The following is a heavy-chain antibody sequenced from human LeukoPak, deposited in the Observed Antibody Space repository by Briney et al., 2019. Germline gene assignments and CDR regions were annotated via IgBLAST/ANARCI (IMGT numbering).Heavy chain of an antibody. D-gene: IGHD2-15*01. CDR3: AKDLEDVLVVLGASRQGPFDY. CDR2: ISGSGYGT. Sequence: GGSLRLSCAASGFTFSSYAMSWVRQAPGKGLEWVSSISGSGYGTYYADSVKGRFTISRDNSKNTVHLQMNSLRAEDTAVYYCAKDLEDVLVVLGASRQGPFDYWGQGTLVTVSS. V-gene: IGHV3-23*01. CDR1: GFTFSSYA. J-gene: IGHJ4*02.